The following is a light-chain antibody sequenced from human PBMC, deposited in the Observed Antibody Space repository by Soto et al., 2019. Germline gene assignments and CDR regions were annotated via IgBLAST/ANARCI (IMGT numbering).Light chain of an antibody. Sequence: QLVLTQSPSASASLGASVKLICTLSSGHSSYAIAWHQQQPEKGPRYLMKLNSDGSHSKGDGIPDRFSGSSSGAERYLTISSLQSDDEADYYCQTWGTGIPVFGGGTKLTVL. CDR2: LNSDGSH. V-gene: IGLV4-69*01. J-gene: IGLJ2*01. CDR1: SGHSSYA. CDR3: QTWGTGIPV.